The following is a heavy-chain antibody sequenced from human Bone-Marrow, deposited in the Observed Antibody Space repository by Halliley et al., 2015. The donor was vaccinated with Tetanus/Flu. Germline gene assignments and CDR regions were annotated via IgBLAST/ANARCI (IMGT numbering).Heavy chain of an antibody. CDR3: ARVGGNYVFDY. CDR2: IDHSGST. V-gene: IGHV4-4*02. D-gene: IGHD3-16*01. J-gene: IGHJ4*02. Sequence: RGWVGEIDHSGSTNSNPSLKSRLIISLDKAENQFSRRLSSGTAADTAVYYCARVGGNYVFDYWGQGTLVTVSS.